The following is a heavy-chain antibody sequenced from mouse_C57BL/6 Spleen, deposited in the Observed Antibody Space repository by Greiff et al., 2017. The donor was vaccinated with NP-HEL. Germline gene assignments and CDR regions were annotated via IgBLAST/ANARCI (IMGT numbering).Heavy chain of an antibody. D-gene: IGHD1-1*01. Sequence: QLQQPGAELVRPGSSVKLSCKASGYTFTSYWMHWVKQRPIQGLEWIGNIDPSDSETHYNQKFKDKATLTVDKSSSTAYMQLSSLTSEDSAVYYCASDYGSSPAWFAYWGQGTLVTVSA. CDR1: GYTFTSYW. CDR3: ASDYGSSPAWFAY. V-gene: IGHV1-52*01. J-gene: IGHJ3*01. CDR2: IDPSDSET.